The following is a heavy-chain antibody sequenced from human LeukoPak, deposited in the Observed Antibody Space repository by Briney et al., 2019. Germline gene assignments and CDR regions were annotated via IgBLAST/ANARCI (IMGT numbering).Heavy chain of an antibody. CDR2: ISSSSTYI. Sequence: GGSLRLSCAASGFTFSNYNMNWVRQAPGTGLEWVSSISSSSTYIYYADSVKGRFTISRDNAKNSLYLQMNSLRAEDTAVYYCARAYPYYDFWSRFPLFDYWGQGTLVTVSS. D-gene: IGHD3-3*01. CDR3: ARAYPYYDFWSRFPLFDY. J-gene: IGHJ4*02. CDR1: GFTFSNYN. V-gene: IGHV3-21*01.